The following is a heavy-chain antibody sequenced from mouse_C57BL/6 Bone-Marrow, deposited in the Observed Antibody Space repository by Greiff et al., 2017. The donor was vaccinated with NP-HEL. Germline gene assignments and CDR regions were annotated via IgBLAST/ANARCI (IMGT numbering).Heavy chain of an antibody. V-gene: IGHV1-55*01. CDR2: IYPGSGST. CDR1: GYTFTSYW. CDR3: ARSITTVVARYFDV. D-gene: IGHD1-1*01. Sequence: QVHVKQPGAELVKPGASVKMSCKASGYTFTSYWITWVKQRPGQGLEWIGDIYPGSGSTTYNEKFKSKATLTVDTSSSTAYMQLSSLTSEDSAVYYCARSITTVVARYFDVWGTGTTVTVSS. J-gene: IGHJ1*03.